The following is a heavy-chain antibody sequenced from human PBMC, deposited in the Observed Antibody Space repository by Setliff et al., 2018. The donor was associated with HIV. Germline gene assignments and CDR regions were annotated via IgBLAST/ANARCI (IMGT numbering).Heavy chain of an antibody. CDR1: HSSVSEYY. J-gene: IGHJ4*03. CDR2: VRQGGAT. Sequence: PSETLSLTCNVSHSSVSEYYWSWIRQSPGKGLEWIGYVRQGGATKYNPAFQSRVTISLETSKNQVFLSLASVTAADTAVYFCAREDPNTYRPFDYWGQGSLVT. V-gene: IGHV4-59*02. CDR3: AREDPNTYRPFDY.